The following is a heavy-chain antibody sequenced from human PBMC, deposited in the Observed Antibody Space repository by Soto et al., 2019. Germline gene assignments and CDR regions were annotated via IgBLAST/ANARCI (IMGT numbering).Heavy chain of an antibody. D-gene: IGHD1-20*01. V-gene: IGHV4-30-2*01. Sequence: SETLSLTCSVSGDSISSGDYSWGWIRQPPGKGLEWIGSISDSGSNYYNPSLESRLTISLDSSNNQFSLKLTSVTAADTAIYYCARGDRITVASHPFPYFDNWGQGTLVTVSS. CDR1: GDSISSGDYS. CDR2: ISDSGSN. J-gene: IGHJ4*02. CDR3: ARGDRITVASHPFPYFDN.